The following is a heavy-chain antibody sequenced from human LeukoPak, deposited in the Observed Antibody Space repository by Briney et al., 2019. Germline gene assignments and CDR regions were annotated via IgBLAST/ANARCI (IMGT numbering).Heavy chain of an antibody. J-gene: IGHJ4*02. CDR1: GFTFSSSA. CDR3: AKSGYNRFDY. CDR2: ISGSDSST. V-gene: IGHV3-23*01. Sequence: GGSLRLPCAASGFTFSSSAMSWVRQAPGKGLEWVSTISGSDSSTHYADSVKGRFTISRDNSKNTLYLQMNSLRADDTAVYYCAKSGYNRFDYWGQGTLVTVSS. D-gene: IGHD5-24*01.